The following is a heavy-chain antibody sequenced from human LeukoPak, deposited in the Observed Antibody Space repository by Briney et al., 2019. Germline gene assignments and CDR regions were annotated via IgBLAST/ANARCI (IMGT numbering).Heavy chain of an antibody. CDR3: ASKLQYFDY. CDR1: GASISSYY. V-gene: IGHV4-59*12. J-gene: IGHJ4*02. Sequence: SETLSLTCTVSGASISSYYWSWIRQPPGKGLEWIGYIHYSGGTNHNPSLKSRVTISVDTSKNQFSLKLSSVTAADTAVYYCASKLQYFDYWGQGTLVTVSS. D-gene: IGHD4-11*01. CDR2: IHYSGGT.